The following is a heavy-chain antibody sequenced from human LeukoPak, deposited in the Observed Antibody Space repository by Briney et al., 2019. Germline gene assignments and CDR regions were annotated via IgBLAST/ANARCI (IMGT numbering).Heavy chain of an antibody. CDR1: GFTFSIYS. D-gene: IGHD4-17*01. J-gene: IGHJ3*01. CDR3: AKEAGQDYGALHAFDV. V-gene: IGHV3-21*01. CDR2: IGGSSSSL. Sequence: GGSLRLSCAASGFTFSIYSMNWVRQAPGKGLEWVSSIGGSSSSLYYAESVKGRFTISRDNARNSLYLQMNSLRAEDTAVYYCAKEAGQDYGALHAFDVWGQGTMVTVSS.